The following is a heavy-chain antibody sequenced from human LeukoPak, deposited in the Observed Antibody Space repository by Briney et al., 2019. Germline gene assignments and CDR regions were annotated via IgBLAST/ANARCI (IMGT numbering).Heavy chain of an antibody. CDR2: IKPSSGGT. CDR1: GYIFTDYF. D-gene: IGHD3-10*01. Sequence: ASVKVSCKASGYIFTDYFFHWVRQAPGQGLEWMGWIKPSSGGTNYAQNFQGRVTMTRDTSFNTAYMELSGLRSDDTAVYYCARDGSGTYYGDYWGQGTLVTVSS. V-gene: IGHV1-2*02. CDR3: ARDGSGTYYGDY. J-gene: IGHJ4*02.